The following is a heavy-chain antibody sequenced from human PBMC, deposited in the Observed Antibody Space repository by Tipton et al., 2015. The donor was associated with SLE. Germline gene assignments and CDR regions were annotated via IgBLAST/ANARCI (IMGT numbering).Heavy chain of an antibody. CDR1: GGSISSGGYS. J-gene: IGHJ6*03. CDR3: ARGGLTYGYYYYMDV. D-gene: IGHD2-21*02. Sequence: TLSLTCAVSGGSISSGGYSWSWIRQPPGKGLEWIGYIYHSGSTYYNPSLRSRVTISLDRSKNQFSLKLSSVTAADTAVYYCARGGLTYGYYYYMDVWGKGTTVTVSS. V-gene: IGHV4-30-2*01. CDR2: IYHSGST.